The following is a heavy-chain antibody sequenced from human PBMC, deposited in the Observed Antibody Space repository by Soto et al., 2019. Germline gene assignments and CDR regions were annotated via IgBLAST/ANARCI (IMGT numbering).Heavy chain of an antibody. J-gene: IGHJ4*02. V-gene: IGHV3-23*01. CDR1: GFTFSSYP. CDR2: ISGSGGST. CDR3: AKDPRKHSPPI. Sequence: GGSLILSCAASGFTFSSYPLSWVRQAPGKRLELVTAISGSGGSTYYADTVKGRFTISRDNSKNTLYLQMNSLRAEDTAVYYCAKDPRKHSPPIWGQGTLVTVSS. D-gene: IGHD3-9*01.